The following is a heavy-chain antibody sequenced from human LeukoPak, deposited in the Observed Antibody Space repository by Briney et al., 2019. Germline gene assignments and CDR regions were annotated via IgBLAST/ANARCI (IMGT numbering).Heavy chain of an antibody. D-gene: IGHD2-21*01. V-gene: IGHV4-34*01. CDR2: INHSRST. Sequence: KSSETLSLTCAVYGGSFSGYYWSWIRQPPGKGLEWIGEINHSRSTNYNPPLKSRVTISVDTSKNQFSLKMNSVTAADTAVYYCARGRLRWLGAAEDWGQGTLVTVSS. CDR3: ARGRLRWLGAAED. CDR1: GGSFSGYY. J-gene: IGHJ4*02.